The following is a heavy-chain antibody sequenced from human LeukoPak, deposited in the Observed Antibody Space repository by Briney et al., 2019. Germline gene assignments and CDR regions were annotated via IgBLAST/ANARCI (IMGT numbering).Heavy chain of an antibody. J-gene: IGHJ4*02. CDR2: ISWDGGST. D-gene: IGHD1-26*01. CDR1: GFTFDDYT. V-gene: IGHV3-43*01. CDR3: AMGSYWNFDY. Sequence: GGSLRLSCAASGFTFDDYTMHWVRHAPGKGLEWVSLISWDGGSTYYADSVKGRFTISRDNSKNSLYPQMNSMRTEDTALYYCAMGSYWNFDYWGQGTLVTVSS.